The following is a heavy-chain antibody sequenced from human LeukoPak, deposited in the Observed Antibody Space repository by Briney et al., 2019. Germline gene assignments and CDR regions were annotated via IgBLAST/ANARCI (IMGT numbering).Heavy chain of an antibody. V-gene: IGHV1-2*02. CDR3: ARDRYYYGSGSPSFDY. CDR2: INPNSGGT. CDR1: GYTFTGYY. J-gene: IGHJ4*02. Sequence: GASVKVSCKASGYTFTGYYMHWVRQAPGQGLEWMGWINPNSGGTNYAQKFQGRVIMTRDTSISTAYMELSRLRSDDTAVYYCARDRYYYGSGSPSFDYWGQGTLVTVSS. D-gene: IGHD3-10*01.